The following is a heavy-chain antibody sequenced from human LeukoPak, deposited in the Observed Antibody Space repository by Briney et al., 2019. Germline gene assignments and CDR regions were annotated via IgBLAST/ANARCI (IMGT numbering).Heavy chain of an antibody. CDR1: GFTFSSYA. J-gene: IGHJ6*02. Sequence: PGGSLRLSCAASGFTFSSYAMSWVRQAPGKGLEWVSAISGSGGSTYYADSVKGRFTISRDNSKNTLYLQMNSLRAEDTAVYYCAKDPQLGYYYYGMDVRGQGTTVTVSS. V-gene: IGHV3-23*01. CDR2: ISGSGGST. D-gene: IGHD2-2*01. CDR3: AKDPQLGYYYYGMDV.